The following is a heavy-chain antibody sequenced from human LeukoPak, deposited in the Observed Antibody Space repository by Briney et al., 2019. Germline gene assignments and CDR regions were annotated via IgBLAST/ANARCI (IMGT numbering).Heavy chain of an antibody. CDR2: ISSSGSTI. J-gene: IGHJ4*02. Sequence: GGSLRLSCAASGFTFSDYYMSWIRQAPGKGLEWVSYISSSGSTIYYADSVKGRFTISRDNAKNSLYLQMNSLRSEDTAVYYCARCVGDYVSLHLNLFQPYYFDYWGQGTLVTVSS. CDR1: GFTFSDYY. D-gene: IGHD4-17*01. CDR3: ARCVGDYVSLHLNLFQPYYFDY. V-gene: IGHV3-11*01.